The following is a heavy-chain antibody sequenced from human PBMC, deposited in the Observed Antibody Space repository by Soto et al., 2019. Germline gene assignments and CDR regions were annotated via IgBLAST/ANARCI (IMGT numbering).Heavy chain of an antibody. J-gene: IGHJ6*02. V-gene: IGHV1-69*02. CDR3: ASGSTNHYGMDV. CDR1: GGTFSSYT. Sequence: QVQLVQSGAEVKKPGSSVKVSCKASGGTFSSYTISWVRQAPGQGLEWMGRIIPILGIANYAQKFQGRVTIPADKSTSTAYMELSSLRSEDTAVYYCASGSTNHYGMDVWGQGTTVTVSS. CDR2: IIPILGIA. D-gene: IGHD2-2*01.